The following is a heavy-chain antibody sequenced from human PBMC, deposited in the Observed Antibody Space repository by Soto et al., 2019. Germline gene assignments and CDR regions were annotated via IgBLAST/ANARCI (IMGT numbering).Heavy chain of an antibody. CDR3: VRQHGAAATPGDDY. D-gene: IGHD2-15*01. CDR1: GYPFSAFD. CDR2: MNPDSGDT. J-gene: IGHJ4*02. Sequence: QVQLVQSGAEVKKPGASVKVSCEASGYPFSAFDINWVRQAGGQGLEWMGWMNPDSGDTASTQRSQDRITMTRSTSISTAYMELSRLTSDDTAVYFCVRQHGAAATPGDDYWGQGTLVTVSS. V-gene: IGHV1-8*01.